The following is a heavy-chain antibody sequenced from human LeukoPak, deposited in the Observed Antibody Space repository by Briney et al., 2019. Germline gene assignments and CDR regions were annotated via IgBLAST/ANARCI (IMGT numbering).Heavy chain of an antibody. CDR1: GFTFSSYA. J-gene: IGHJ3*02. CDR3: AKKYYYDSSGYYGGLAFDI. V-gene: IGHV3-23*01. D-gene: IGHD3-22*01. Sequence: GGSLRLSCAASGFTFSSYAMSWVRQAPGNGLEWVSAISGSGGSTYYADSVKGRFTISRDNSKNTLYLQMNSLRAEDTAVYYCAKKYYYDSSGYYGGLAFDIWGQGTMVTVSS. CDR2: ISGSGGST.